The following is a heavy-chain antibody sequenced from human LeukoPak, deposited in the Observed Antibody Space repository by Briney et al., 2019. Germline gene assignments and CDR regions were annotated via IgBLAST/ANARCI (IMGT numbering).Heavy chain of an antibody. CDR3: ASIAAAGNYYFDY. D-gene: IGHD6-13*01. J-gene: IGHJ4*02. Sequence: PSETLSLTCTVSGGSISSGGYYWSWIRQPPGKGLEWIGYIYHSGSTYYNPSLKSRVTISVDRSKNQFSLKLSSVTAADTAVYYCASIAAAGNYYFDYWGQGTLVTVSS. CDR2: IYHSGST. V-gene: IGHV4-30-2*01. CDR1: GGSISSGGYY.